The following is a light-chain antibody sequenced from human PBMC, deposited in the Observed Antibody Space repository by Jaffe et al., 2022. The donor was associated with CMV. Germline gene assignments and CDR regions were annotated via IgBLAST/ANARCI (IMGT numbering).Light chain of an antibody. CDR2: NNN. J-gene: IGLJ1*01. CDR1: SANIGSNN. V-gene: IGLV1-44*01. CDR3: AAWDDSLDGYV. Sequence: QSVLTQPPSASGTPGQRVTMSCFGSSANIGSNNVNWYQKFPGTAPKLLIFNNNQRPSGVPDRFSGSKSGTSASLAISGLQSEDETDYYCAAWDDSLDGYVFGTGTKVTVL.